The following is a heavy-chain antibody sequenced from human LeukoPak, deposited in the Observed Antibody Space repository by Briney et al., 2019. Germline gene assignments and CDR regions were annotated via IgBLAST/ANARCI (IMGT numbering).Heavy chain of an antibody. V-gene: IGHV1-8*01. J-gene: IGHJ6*02. CDR1: GYTFTSYD. Sequence: ASVKVSCKASGYTFTSYDINWVRQATGQGLEWMGWMNPNSGNTGYAQKFQGRVTMTRSTSISTAYMELSSLRSEDTAVYYCARDMVRGVIITYGMVVWGQGTTVTVSS. CDR2: MNPNSGNT. CDR3: ARDMVRGVIITYGMVV. D-gene: IGHD3-10*01.